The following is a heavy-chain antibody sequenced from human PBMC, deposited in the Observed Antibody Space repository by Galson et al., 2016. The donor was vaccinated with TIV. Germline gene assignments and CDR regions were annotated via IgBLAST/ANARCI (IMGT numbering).Heavy chain of an antibody. CDR3: ARRFYFDY. CDR2: ISGYNDNT. V-gene: IGHV1-18*01. Sequence: SVKVSCKASGYSFINYYITWVRQAPGQGLEWMGWISGYNDNTNSTLTFQGRVTMTSDTSTSTVYMELTSLKSEDTAVYYCARRFYFDYWGQGTLITVSS. CDR1: GYSFINYY. J-gene: IGHJ4*02.